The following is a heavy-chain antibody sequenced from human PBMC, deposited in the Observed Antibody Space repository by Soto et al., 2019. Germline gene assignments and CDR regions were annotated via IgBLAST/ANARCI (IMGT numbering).Heavy chain of an antibody. V-gene: IGHV1-2*02. D-gene: IGHD3-3*01. CDR3: ARGGGTILAPLP. J-gene: IGHJ5*02. CDR1: GYTFTGYF. Sequence: QVQLMQSGAEVKKPGASVKVSCRASGYTFTGYFMHWVRQAPGQGLEWMGWINPNSGATKYAQKFQGRVTLSRDTSIRTAYMELSGLRSDDTAVYYCARGGGTILAPLPWGQGTLVTVSS. CDR2: INPNSGAT.